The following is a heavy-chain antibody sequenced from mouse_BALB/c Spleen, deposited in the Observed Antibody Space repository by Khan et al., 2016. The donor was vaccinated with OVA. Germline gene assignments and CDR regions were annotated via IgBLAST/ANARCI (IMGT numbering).Heavy chain of an antibody. J-gene: IGHJ4*01. V-gene: IGHV2-6-1*01. Sequence: QVQLKESGPGLAAPSQSLSITCTISGFSLTIYGVHWVRQPPGKGLEWLVVIWSDGTTNYNSALNSRLTITKDNSQSQVFLKMNSLQTDDTAIYFCARQPYYHYNIMDYWGQGTSVTVSS. CDR1: GFSLTIYG. CDR2: IWSDGTT. CDR3: ARQPYYHYNIMDY. D-gene: IGHD2-10*01.